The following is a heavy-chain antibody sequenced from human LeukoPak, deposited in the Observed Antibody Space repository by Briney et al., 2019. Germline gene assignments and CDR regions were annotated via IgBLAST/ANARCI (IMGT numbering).Heavy chain of an antibody. Sequence: GGSLRLSCAASGFTFSSYGMHWVRQAPGKGLEWVAVISYDGSDKYYADSVKGRFTISRDNSKNTTYLQMNSLRAKDTAVYYCAKDRSSSGDYYFDYWGQGTLVTVSS. CDR1: GFTFSSYG. CDR3: AKDRSSSGDYYFDY. V-gene: IGHV3-30*18. D-gene: IGHD3-22*01. J-gene: IGHJ4*02. CDR2: ISYDGSDK.